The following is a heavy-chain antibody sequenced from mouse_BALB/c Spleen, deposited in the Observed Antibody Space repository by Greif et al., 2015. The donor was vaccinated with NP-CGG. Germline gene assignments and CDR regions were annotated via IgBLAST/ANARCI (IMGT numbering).Heavy chain of an antibody. J-gene: IGHJ4*01. CDR3: ASYDYDAMDY. CDR1: GFNIKDTY. V-gene: IGHV14-3*02. CDR2: IDPANGNT. Sequence: VQLKESGAELVKPGASVKLSCTASGFNIKDTYMHWVKQRPEQGLEWIGRIDPANGNTKYDPKFQGKATITADTSSNTAYLQLSSLTSEDTAVYYCASYDYDAMDYWGQGTSVTVSS.